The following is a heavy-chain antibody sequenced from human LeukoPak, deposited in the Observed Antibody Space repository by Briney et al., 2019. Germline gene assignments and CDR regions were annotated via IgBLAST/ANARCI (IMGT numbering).Heavy chain of an antibody. Sequence: PSQTLSLTCTVSGGSISSGAYYWSWIRQPPGKGLEWIGYIYYGGSTYYNASLKSRLTILVDTSKNHFSLNLTSVTAADTAVYYCARLMPVPAATDALDVWGQGTMVTVSS. CDR2: IYYGGST. V-gene: IGHV4-30-4*08. CDR1: GGSISSGAYY. J-gene: IGHJ3*01. CDR3: ARLMPVPAATDALDV. D-gene: IGHD2-2*01.